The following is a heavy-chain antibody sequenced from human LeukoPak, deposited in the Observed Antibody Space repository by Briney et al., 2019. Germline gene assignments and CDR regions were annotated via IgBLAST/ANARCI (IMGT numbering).Heavy chain of an antibody. Sequence: SVKVSCKASGGTFSSYAISWVRQAPGQGLEWMGGIIPIFGTANYAQKFQGRVTITADESTSTAYMELSSLRSEDTAVYYCARDEGYGGKFDYWGQGTLVTVSS. J-gene: IGHJ4*02. CDR3: ARDEGYGGKFDY. D-gene: IGHD4-23*01. CDR1: GGTFSSYA. V-gene: IGHV1-69*13. CDR2: IIPIFGTA.